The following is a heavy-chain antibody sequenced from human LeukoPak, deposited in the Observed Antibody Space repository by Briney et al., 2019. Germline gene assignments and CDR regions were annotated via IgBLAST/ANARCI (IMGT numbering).Heavy chain of an antibody. CDR3: AINLRDGGDYFDY. D-gene: IGHD5-24*01. J-gene: IGHJ4*02. Sequence: GASVKVSCKASGGTFSSYAISWVRQAPGQGLEWMGRIIPIFGLANYAQKFQGRVTITADKSTSTAYMELSSLRSEDTAVYYCAINLRDGGDYFDYWGQGTLVTASS. CDR1: GGTFSSYA. CDR2: IIPIFGLA. V-gene: IGHV1-69*04.